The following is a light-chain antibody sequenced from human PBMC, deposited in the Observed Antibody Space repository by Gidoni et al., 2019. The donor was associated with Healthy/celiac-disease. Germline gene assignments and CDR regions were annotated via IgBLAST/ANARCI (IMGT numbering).Light chain of an antibody. Sequence: PGERVTLSCRASQSVSSSYLTWYQQKPGQAPRLLIYGASTRATSIPARFSGSGSGTDFTLTISSLQPEDFAVYYCQQYYNLPYTFGQGTKLEIK. CDR3: QQYYNLPYT. CDR2: GAS. CDR1: QSVSSSY. V-gene: IGKV3D-7*01. J-gene: IGKJ2*01.